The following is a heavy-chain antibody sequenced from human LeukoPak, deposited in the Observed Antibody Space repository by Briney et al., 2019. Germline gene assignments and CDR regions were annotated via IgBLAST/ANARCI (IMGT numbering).Heavy chain of an antibody. Sequence: PGESLKISCKGSGYIFTHNWLGWVRQMHWTGLEWMAIIYPGDSDTRYSPSFEGQVTLSVDKSSSTAYLQWSSLKASDTAMYYCARQTRDGSGSRGYFFDFWGQGTLVTVSS. CDR3: ARQTRDGSGSRGYFFDF. CDR1: GYIFTHNW. J-gene: IGHJ4*02. CDR2: IYPGDSDT. D-gene: IGHD3-10*01. V-gene: IGHV5-51*01.